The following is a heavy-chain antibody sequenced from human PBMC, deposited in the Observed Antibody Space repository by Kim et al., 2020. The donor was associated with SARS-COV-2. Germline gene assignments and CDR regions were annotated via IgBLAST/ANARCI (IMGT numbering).Heavy chain of an antibody. J-gene: IGHJ5*02. D-gene: IGHD6-13*01. Sequence: GGSLRLSCAVSGFTFSSSSLNWVRQAPGKGLEWVSSSSISSSYIYYADSVKCLFTISRDNAKNSRYLQMNSLRAEDTAVYYCARDHESGSSNWVGYNWFDPWGRGTLVNVSS. CDR2: SSISSSYI. CDR3: ARDHESGSSNWVGYNWFDP. V-gene: IGHV3-21*01. CDR1: GFTFSSSS.